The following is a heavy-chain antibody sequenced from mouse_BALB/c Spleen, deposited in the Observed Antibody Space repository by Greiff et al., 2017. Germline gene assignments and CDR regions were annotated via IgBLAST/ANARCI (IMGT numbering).Heavy chain of an antibody. V-gene: IGHV1-9*01. Sequence: VQLQQSGAELMKPGASVKISCKATGYTFSSYWIEWVKQRPGHGLEWIGEILPGSGSTNYNEKFKGKATFTADTSSNTAYMQLSSLTSEDSAVYYCARTGNYHYWYFDVWGAGTTVTVSS. J-gene: IGHJ1*01. CDR2: ILPGSGST. CDR1: GYTFSSYW. CDR3: ARTGNYHYWYFDV. D-gene: IGHD2-1*01.